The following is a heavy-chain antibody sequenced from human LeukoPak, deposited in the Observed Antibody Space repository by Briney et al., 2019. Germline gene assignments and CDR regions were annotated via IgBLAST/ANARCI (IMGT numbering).Heavy chain of an antibody. D-gene: IGHD4-17*01. J-gene: IGHJ6*03. CDR3: ARGCADYVGNCYYYRDV. CDR1: GYTFSTYE. Sequence: PGRSLRLSCSVPFGYTFSTYEMNWVRQAPGKGLERISYISGVGGTKYYPESLKGRLTISRDKAKKSLYLQMNSLRAEGTAIYYCARGCADYVGNCYYYRDVWGKGTTVTVSS. V-gene: IGHV3-48*03. CDR2: ISGVGGTK.